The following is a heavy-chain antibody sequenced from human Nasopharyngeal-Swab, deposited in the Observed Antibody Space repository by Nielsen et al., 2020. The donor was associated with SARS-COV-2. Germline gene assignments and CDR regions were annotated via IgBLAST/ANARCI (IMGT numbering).Heavy chain of an antibody. J-gene: IGHJ4*02. V-gene: IGHV3-30*04. Sequence: GGSLRLSCAASGFTFSSYAMDWVHQAPGRGLERVAIISYDERDIFYADSVKGRFTISRDNSKNTLYLQMDSLRAEDTAVYYCATGGDVNYFDYWGQGALVTVSS. D-gene: IGHD3-10*01. CDR3: ATGGDVNYFDY. CDR2: ISYDERDI. CDR1: GFTFSSYA.